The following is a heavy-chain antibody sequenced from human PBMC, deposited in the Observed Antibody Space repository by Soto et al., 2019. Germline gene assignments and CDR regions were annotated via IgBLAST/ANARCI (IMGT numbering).Heavy chain of an antibody. J-gene: IGHJ3*02. V-gene: IGHV4-4*07. Sequence: PSETLSLTCSVSGGSLSRYYWTWIRQPAGKGLEWIGRIYTSGSTNYNPSLKSRVTMSVDTSKNRFSLKLSSVTAADTAVYYCAAYSSSLGTFDIWGQGTKVTVSS. D-gene: IGHD6-13*01. CDR2: IYTSGST. CDR3: AAYSSSLGTFDI. CDR1: GGSLSRYY.